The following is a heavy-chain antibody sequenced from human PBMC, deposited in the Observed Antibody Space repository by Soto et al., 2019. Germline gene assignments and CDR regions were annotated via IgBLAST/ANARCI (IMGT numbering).Heavy chain of an antibody. J-gene: IGHJ6*02. CDR2: INACNGNT. CDR1: GYTFTSYA. V-gene: IGHV1-3*01. D-gene: IGHD2-2*01. CDR3: ARDQVGYCSSTSCYRYYYGMDV. Sequence: GASVKVSCKASGYTFTSYAMHGLRQAPGQKLEWMGWINACNGNTKYTQKGHGRVTITRDTSASTADMELSSLRSEDTAVYYCARDQVGYCSSTSCYRYYYGMDVWGQGTTVTVSS.